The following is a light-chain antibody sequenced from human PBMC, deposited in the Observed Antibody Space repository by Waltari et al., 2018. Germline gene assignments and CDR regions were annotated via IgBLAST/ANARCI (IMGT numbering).Light chain of an antibody. J-gene: IGLJ2*01. V-gene: IGLV3-1*01. CDR1: KLGDKY. CDR2: QDN. CDR3: QASDSSTVL. Sequence: SYELTQPPSVSVSLGQTASITCSGDKLGDKYACWYQQRPGQSPVLVFYQDNRRPSGIPERFSGSNSGNTATLTISGTQAMDEADYYCQASDSSTVLFGGGTKLTVL.